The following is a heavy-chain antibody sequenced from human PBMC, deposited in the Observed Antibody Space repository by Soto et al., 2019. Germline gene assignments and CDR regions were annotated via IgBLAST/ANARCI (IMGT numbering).Heavy chain of an antibody. CDR2: IYSGGST. CDR3: ARDPWAADY. Sequence: EVQLVESGGGLVQTGGSLRLSCAASGFTVSTKYMSWVRQAPGKGLARVSVIYSGGSTFYADSVRGRFPISRDNSKNTVKLQMNSRRAEDTAVYYCARDPWAADYWGQGTLVTVSS. V-gene: IGHV3-66*01. CDR1: GFTVSTKY. D-gene: IGHD3-16*01. J-gene: IGHJ4*02.